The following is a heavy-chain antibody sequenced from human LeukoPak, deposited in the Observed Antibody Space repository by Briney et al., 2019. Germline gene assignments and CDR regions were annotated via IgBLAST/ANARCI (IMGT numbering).Heavy chain of an antibody. V-gene: IGHV3-21*01. CDR3: ASSGLAILPFDY. CDR1: GFTFSSYS. J-gene: IGHJ4*02. CDR2: ISSSSSYI. D-gene: IGHD3/OR15-3a*01. Sequence: KTGGSLRLSCAASGFTFSSYSMNWVRQAPGKGLEWVSSISSSSSYIYYADSVKGRFTISRDNAKNSLYLQMNSLRAEDTAVYYCASSGLAILPFDYWGQGTLVTVSS.